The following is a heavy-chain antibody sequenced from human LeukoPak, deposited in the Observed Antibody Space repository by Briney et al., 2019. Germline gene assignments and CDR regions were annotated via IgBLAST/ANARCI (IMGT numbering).Heavy chain of an antibody. CDR2: ISAYNGNT. D-gene: IGHD1-26*01. J-gene: IGHJ4*02. V-gene: IGHV1-18*01. CDR1: GGTFSSYA. CDR3: ARSRSDWEFDY. Sequence: ASVKVSCTASGGTFSSYAISWVRQAPGQGLEWMGWISAYNGNTNYAQKLQGRVTMTTDTSTSTAYMELRSLRSDDTAVYYCARSRSDWEFDYWGQGTLVTVSS.